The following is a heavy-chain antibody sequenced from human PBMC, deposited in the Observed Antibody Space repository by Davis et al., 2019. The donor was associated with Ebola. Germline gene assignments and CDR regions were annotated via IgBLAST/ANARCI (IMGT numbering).Heavy chain of an antibody. Sequence: SETLSLTCTVSGGSISSYYWSWIRQPPGKGLEWIGYIYYSGSTNYNPPLKSRVTISVDTSKNQFSLKLSSVTAADTAVYYCARARYYYDSSGPNFDYWGQGTLVTVSS. J-gene: IGHJ4*02. V-gene: IGHV4-59*01. CDR2: IYYSGST. D-gene: IGHD3-22*01. CDR3: ARARYYYDSSGPNFDY. CDR1: GGSISSYY.